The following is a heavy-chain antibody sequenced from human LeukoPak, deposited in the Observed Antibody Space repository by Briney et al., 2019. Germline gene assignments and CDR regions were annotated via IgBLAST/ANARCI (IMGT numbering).Heavy chain of an antibody. Sequence: SPTLSLTCAISGDSVSSNSVAWNWIRQSPSRGPEWLGRTYYRSKWYNDYAVSVKSRITINPDTSKNQFSLQLNSVTPEDTAVYYCARRGPAGSSSSGMDVWGQASTAADSS. CDR1: GDSVSSNSVA. CDR3: ARRGPAGSSSSGMDV. D-gene: IGHD6-6*01. J-gene: IGHJ6*02. CDR2: TYYRSKWYN. V-gene: IGHV6-1*01.